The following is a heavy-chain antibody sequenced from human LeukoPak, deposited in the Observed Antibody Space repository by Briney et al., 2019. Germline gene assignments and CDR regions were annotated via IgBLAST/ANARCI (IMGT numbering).Heavy chain of an antibody. J-gene: IGHJ4*02. D-gene: IGHD6-13*01. V-gene: IGHV4-39*01. Sequence: SETLSLTCTVSGGSISSSRYSWGWIRQPPGKGLEWIGSIYYSGSTYYNPSLKSRVTISVDTSKNQFSLKLSSVTAADTAVYYCARQEIHSSSWEYFDYWGQGTLVTVSS. CDR2: IYYSGST. CDR1: GGSISSSRYS. CDR3: ARQEIHSSSWEYFDY.